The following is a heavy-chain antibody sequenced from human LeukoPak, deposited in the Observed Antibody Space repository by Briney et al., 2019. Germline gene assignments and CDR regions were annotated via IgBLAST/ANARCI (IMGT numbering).Heavy chain of an antibody. D-gene: IGHD1-7*01. J-gene: IGHJ4*02. CDR3: ASGTVGNYALDY. V-gene: IGHV3-7*01. CDR2: INEAGSEK. Sequence: GGSLRLSCAASGFSVSAYWMSWVRQAPGKGLEWVANINEAGSEKPYVDSVKGRFTISRDNAKNSLYLEMNSLRAEDTAVYFCASGTVGNYALDYWGQGTLVTVSS. CDR1: GFSVSAYW.